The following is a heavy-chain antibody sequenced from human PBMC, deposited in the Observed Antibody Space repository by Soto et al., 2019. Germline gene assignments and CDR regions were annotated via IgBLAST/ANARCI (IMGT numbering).Heavy chain of an antibody. CDR2: IYYSGST. CDR1: GGSISSGGYY. V-gene: IGHV4-31*03. CDR3: ARVSRLGRHVAFDI. J-gene: IGHJ3*02. D-gene: IGHD2-21*01. Sequence: SETLSLTCTVSGGSISSGGYYWGWIRQHPGKGLEWIGYIYYSGSTYYNPSLKSRVTISVDTSKNQFSLKLSSVTAADTAVYYCARVSRLGRHVAFDIWGQGTMVTVSS.